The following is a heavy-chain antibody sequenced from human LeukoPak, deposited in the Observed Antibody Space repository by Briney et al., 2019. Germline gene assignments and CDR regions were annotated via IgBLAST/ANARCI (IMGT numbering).Heavy chain of an antibody. Sequence: GSSVKVSCKASGGTFSSYAISWVRQAPGQGLEWMGRIIPIFGTANYAQKFQGRVTITTDESTSTAYMELSSLRSDDTAVYYCAREGVGATMRFSVDYWGQGTLVTVSS. CDR1: GGTFSSYA. CDR2: IIPIFGTA. CDR3: AREGVGATMRFSVDY. V-gene: IGHV1-69*05. D-gene: IGHD1-26*01. J-gene: IGHJ4*02.